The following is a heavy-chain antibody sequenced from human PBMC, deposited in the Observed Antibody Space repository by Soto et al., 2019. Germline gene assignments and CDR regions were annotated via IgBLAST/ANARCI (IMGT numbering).Heavy chain of an antibody. CDR3: ARGPSGDKVDY. J-gene: IGHJ4*02. CDR1: GASVSSNYYS. D-gene: IGHD1-26*01. CDR2: IYNGGST. Sequence: QVQLQESGPGLVEPSQTLSLTCTVSGASVSSNYYSWSWIRQPPGRDLEWIGHIYNGGSTYSNPSRNSRVTVSLDTSKNQFSLNLNSVTAADTAVYYCARGPSGDKVDYWGQGTLVTVSS. V-gene: IGHV4-30-4*01.